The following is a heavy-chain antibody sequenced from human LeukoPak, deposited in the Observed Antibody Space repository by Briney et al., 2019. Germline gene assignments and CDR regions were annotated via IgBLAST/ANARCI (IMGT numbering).Heavy chain of an antibody. Sequence: PGGSLRLSCAASGFTFSSYGMHWVRQAPGKGLEWVAVISYDGSNKYYADSVKGRFTISRDNSKSTLYLQMNSLRAEDTAVYYCAKDIIAAAGTDAFDIWGQGTMVTVSS. CDR2: ISYDGSNK. CDR3: AKDIIAAAGTDAFDI. CDR1: GFTFSSYG. V-gene: IGHV3-30*18. D-gene: IGHD6-13*01. J-gene: IGHJ3*02.